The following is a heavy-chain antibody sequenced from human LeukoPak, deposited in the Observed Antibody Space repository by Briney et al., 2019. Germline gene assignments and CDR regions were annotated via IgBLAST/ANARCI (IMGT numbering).Heavy chain of an antibody. CDR3: ARDFLVGYSYRYFDS. J-gene: IGHJ4*02. D-gene: IGHD5-18*01. CDR2: ISTTGST. Sequence: SETLSLTCTVSGGSISSSSYYWSWIRQPGGKGLEWIGRISTTGSTNYNPSLKSRVSISVDTSKNHFSLKLTSVTAADTAVYYCARDFLVGYSYRYFDSWGQGTLVTVSS. CDR1: GGSISSSSYY. V-gene: IGHV4-61*02.